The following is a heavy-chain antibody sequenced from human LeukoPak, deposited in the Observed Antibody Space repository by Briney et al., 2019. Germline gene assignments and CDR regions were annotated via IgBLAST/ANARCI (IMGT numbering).Heavy chain of an antibody. V-gene: IGHV3-23*01. D-gene: IGHD6-13*01. Sequence: SGGSLRLSCAASGFTFGNFAMSWVRQASGKGLEWVSSISGSGGATYYVDSVKGRFTISRDNSKNTLYLQMNSLRAEDTAVYYCAKTPNSSDWYGYWFDPWGQGTLVTVSS. CDR3: AKTPNSSDWYGYWFDP. J-gene: IGHJ5*02. CDR2: ISGSGGAT. CDR1: GFTFGNFA.